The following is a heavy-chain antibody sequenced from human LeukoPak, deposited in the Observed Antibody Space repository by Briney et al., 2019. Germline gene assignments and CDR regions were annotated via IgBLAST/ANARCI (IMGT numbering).Heavy chain of an antibody. D-gene: IGHD2-8*02. Sequence: GGSLRLSCAASGFTFSSYAMSWVRQAPGKGLEWVSAISGSGGSTYYADSVKCRFTISRDNSKNTLYLQMNSLRAEDTAVYYCSKTTGAWGKYFQHWGQGTLVTISS. CDR2: ISGSGGST. V-gene: IGHV3-23*01. J-gene: IGHJ1*01. CDR3: SKTTGAWGKYFQH. CDR1: GFTFSSYA.